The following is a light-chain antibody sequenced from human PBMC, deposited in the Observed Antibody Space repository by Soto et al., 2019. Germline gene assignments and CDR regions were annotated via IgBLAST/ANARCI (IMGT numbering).Light chain of an antibody. CDR3: QQRGSWPLT. CDR2: DAA. V-gene: IGKV3-11*01. CDR1: QSVSRY. Sequence: EIVLTQSPATLSLSPGERATLSCRASQSVSRYLAWFQQKPGQAPSLLIYDAANRATGIPARFSGSGSGTDFTLTISSLEPGDFAVYYCQQRGSWPLTFGGGTRLEVK. J-gene: IGKJ4*01.